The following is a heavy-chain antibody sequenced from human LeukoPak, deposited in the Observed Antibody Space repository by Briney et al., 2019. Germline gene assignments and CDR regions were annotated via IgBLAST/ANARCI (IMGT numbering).Heavy chain of an antibody. Sequence: ASVKVSCKASGGTFSSYAISWVRQAPGQGLEWMGGIIPIFGTANYAQKFQGRATITTDESTSTAYMELSSLRSEDTAVYYCAEGGGSYPFDYWGQGTLVTVSS. V-gene: IGHV1-69*05. J-gene: IGHJ4*02. CDR2: IIPIFGTA. D-gene: IGHD1-26*01. CDR3: AEGGGSYPFDY. CDR1: GGTFSSYA.